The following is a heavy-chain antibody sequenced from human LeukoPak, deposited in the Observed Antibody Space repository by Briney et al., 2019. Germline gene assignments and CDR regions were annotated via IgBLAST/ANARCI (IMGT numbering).Heavy chain of an antibody. V-gene: IGHV3-23*01. D-gene: IGHD3-10*01. CDR1: GFTFSSYG. J-gene: IGHJ4*02. Sequence: PEGSLRLSCAASGFTFSSYGMNWVRQAPGKGLEWVSVISGSGGNTYYADSVKGRFTISRDNSKNTLYLQMSSLRAEDSAVYYCAKRGGYETMAAFDYWGQGTLVTVSS. CDR3: AKRGGYETMAAFDY. CDR2: ISGSGGNT.